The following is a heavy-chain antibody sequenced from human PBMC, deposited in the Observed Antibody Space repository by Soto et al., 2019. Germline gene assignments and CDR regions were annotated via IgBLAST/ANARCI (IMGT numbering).Heavy chain of an antibody. Sequence: QVQLQQWGAGLLKPSETPSLTCAVYGGSFSGYYWSWIRQPPGKGLEWIGEINHSGSTNYNPSLKSRVTISVDTSKNQFSLKLSSVTAADTAVYYCARGRGFGGWFGSRFDYWGQGTLVTVSS. CDR1: GGSFSGYY. V-gene: IGHV4-34*01. J-gene: IGHJ4*02. D-gene: IGHD3-10*01. CDR3: ARGRGFGGWFGSRFDY. CDR2: INHSGST.